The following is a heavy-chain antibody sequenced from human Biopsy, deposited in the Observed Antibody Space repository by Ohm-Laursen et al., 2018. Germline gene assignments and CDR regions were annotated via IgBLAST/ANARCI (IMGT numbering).Heavy chain of an antibody. V-gene: IGHV1-58*01. CDR2: IVVGSGHT. CDR3: AATSTLYYYYYAMDV. J-gene: IGHJ6*02. Sequence: SSVKVSCKASGFAFTSSAVQWVRQARGQRLEWIGWIVVGSGHTNYAQKFQERVTITRDMSTSTAYMELTSLRSEDTAVYYCAATSTLYYYYYAMDVWDQGTTITVSS. CDR1: GFAFTSSA.